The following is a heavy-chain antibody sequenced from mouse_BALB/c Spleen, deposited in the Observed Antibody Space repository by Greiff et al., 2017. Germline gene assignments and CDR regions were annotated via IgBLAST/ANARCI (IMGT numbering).Heavy chain of an antibody. J-gene: IGHJ3*01. CDR3: AKDDYDVCAY. CDR2: IWAGGST. Sequence: VQGVESGPGLVAPSQSLSITCTVSGFSLPSYGVHWVRQPPGKGLEWLGVIWAGGSTNYNSALMSRLSISKDNSKSQVFLKLNSLQTDDTATYYCAKDDYDVCAYWGQGTLVTVSA. CDR1: GFSLPSYG. D-gene: IGHD2-4*01. V-gene: IGHV2-9*02.